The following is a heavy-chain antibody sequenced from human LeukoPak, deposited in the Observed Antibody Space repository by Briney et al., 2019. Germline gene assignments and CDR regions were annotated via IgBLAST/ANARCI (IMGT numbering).Heavy chain of an antibody. Sequence: SETLSLTCTVPSDSISNFHWSWIRQPAGKGLEWIGRIFTSGSTNFNPSLKSRVTMSIDTSKNQFSLKLSSVTAADTAVYYCARDRQTFYDYVGGNYRFYFDYWGQGTLVTVSS. CDR2: IFTSGST. J-gene: IGHJ4*02. CDR1: SDSISNFH. D-gene: IGHD3-16*02. V-gene: IGHV4-4*07. CDR3: ARDRQTFYDYVGGNYRFYFDY.